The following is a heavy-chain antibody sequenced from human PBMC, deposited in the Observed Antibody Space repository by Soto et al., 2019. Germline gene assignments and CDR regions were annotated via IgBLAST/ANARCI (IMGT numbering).Heavy chain of an antibody. Sequence: GASVKVSCKASGYTFTSHAMHWVRQAPGQRLEWMGWINAGNGNTKYSQKFQGRVTITRDTSASTAYMELSSLRSEDTAVYYCARERYNWNYRFRWLDRWGQGTPVTVSS. CDR1: GYTFTSHA. D-gene: IGHD1-7*01. V-gene: IGHV1-3*01. CDR3: ARERYNWNYRFRWLDR. CDR2: INAGNGNT. J-gene: IGHJ5*02.